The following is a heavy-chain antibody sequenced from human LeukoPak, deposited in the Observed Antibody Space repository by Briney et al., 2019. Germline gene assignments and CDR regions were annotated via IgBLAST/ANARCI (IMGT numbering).Heavy chain of an antibody. J-gene: IGHJ4*02. CDR1: GGSFGGYY. V-gene: IGHV4-34*01. CDR2: INHSGGT. Sequence: PSETLSLTCGVYGGSFGGYYWSWVRRPPGKGLEWIGEINHSGGTSYKPSLKSRVTISADTSKNQLSLKMRSVTAADTAVYYCARGVYGGYYFDYWGQGTLVTVSS. CDR3: ARGVYGGYYFDY. D-gene: IGHD3-16*01.